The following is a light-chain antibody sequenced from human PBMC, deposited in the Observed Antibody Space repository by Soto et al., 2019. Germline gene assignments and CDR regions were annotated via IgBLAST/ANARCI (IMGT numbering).Light chain of an antibody. V-gene: IGKV3-20*01. J-gene: IGKJ1*01. CDR3: QQYAGSPRT. Sequence: ETVMTQSPATLSVSPGERATFSCRASQSINTNLAWFQLKPGQAPRLLIYDASNRATGVPDRFSGSGSGTDFTLTISRLEPEDFAVYYCQQYAGSPRTFGQGTKVDIK. CDR2: DAS. CDR1: QSINTN.